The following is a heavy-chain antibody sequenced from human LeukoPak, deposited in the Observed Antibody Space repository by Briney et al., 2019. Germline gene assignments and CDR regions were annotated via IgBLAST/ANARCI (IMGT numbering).Heavy chain of an antibody. J-gene: IGHJ4*02. CDR3: ARDPGFYYDSRETHYDY. V-gene: IGHV4-39*07. CDR1: GVSIRDTFYY. CDR2: IYHTGRT. D-gene: IGHD3-22*01. Sequence: SETLSLTCTVSGVSIRDTFYYWGWIRRPPGKGLEWIGSIYHTGRTNYSPSLKSRVTLSVDTSKNQFSLKLTSVTAADTALYHCARDPGFYYDSRETHYDYWGQGTLVTVSS.